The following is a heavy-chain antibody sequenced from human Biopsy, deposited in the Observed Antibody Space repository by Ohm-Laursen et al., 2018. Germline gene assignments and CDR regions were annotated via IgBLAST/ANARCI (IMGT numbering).Heavy chain of an antibody. CDR1: GYTFTGYH. CDR2: INAKTGDT. J-gene: IGHJ5*02. D-gene: IGHD3-22*01. V-gene: IGHV1-2*02. Sequence: SVKVSCKASGYTFTGYHVHWVRQAPGQGLEWMGWINAKTGDTNYAQKFQGRVTMTRDASISTAYVDLSSLRSDDTAVYYCTRGGYYYDSLAYYYWFDPWGQGTLVTVSS. CDR3: TRGGYYYDSLAYYYWFDP.